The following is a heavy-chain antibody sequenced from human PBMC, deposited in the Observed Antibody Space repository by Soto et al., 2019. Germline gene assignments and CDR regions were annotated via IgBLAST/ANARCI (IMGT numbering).Heavy chain of an antibody. D-gene: IGHD3-9*01. V-gene: IGHV1-69*13. CDR1: GGTFSSYA. J-gene: IGHJ4*02. Sequence: ASVKVSCKASGGTFSSYAISWVRQAPGQGLEWMGGIIPIFGTANYAQKFQGRVTITADESTSTAYMELSSLRSEDTAVYYCARDRGHWLYQGGSEYYFDYWGQGTLVTVSS. CDR3: ARDRGHWLYQGGSEYYFDY. CDR2: IIPIFGTA.